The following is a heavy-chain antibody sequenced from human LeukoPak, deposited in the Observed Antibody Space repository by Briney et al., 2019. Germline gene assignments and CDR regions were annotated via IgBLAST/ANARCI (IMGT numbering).Heavy chain of an antibody. V-gene: IGHV3-23*01. D-gene: IGHD3-10*01. J-gene: IGHJ5*01. CDR3: AKDRPNYFGSNGHYYRRNGDS. CDR2: ITSSGDTT. CDR1: GFTFSGYW. Sequence: GGSLRLSCKTSGFTFSGYWMSWVRQAPGRGLEWVSAITSSGDTTFYADSVRGRFTISRDNSKNTLYLQMSSLRAEDTAVFYCAKDRPNYFGSNGHYYRRNGDSWGQGTLVTVSS.